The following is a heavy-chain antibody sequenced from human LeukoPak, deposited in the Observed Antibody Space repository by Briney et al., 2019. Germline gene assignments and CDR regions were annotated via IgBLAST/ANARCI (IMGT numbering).Heavy chain of an antibody. CDR1: GFTVSTNY. J-gene: IGHJ6*02. D-gene: IGHD3-9*01. CDR3: ARDRGVELRYFDWVHLGV. CDR2: IYSGDRT. V-gene: IGHV3-66*01. Sequence: HAGGSLRLSCAASGFTVSTNYMSWVRQAPGKGLEWVSIIYSGDRTDYADSLKGRFTISRDTSKNTLYLQMSSLRAEDTAVYYCARDRGVELRYFDWVHLGVWGQGTTVTVSS.